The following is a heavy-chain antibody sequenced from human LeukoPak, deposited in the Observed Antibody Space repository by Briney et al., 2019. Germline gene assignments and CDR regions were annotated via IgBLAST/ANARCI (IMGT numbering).Heavy chain of an antibody. Sequence: PGGSLRISCAASGFTFSSNGMHWVRQAPGKGLEWVAVISYDGSNKYYADSVKGRFTISRDNSKNTLYLQMNSLRAEDTAVYYCAKDKSYGGNSELDYWGQGTLVIVSS. CDR2: ISYDGSNK. D-gene: IGHD4-23*01. CDR3: AKDKSYGGNSELDY. J-gene: IGHJ4*02. V-gene: IGHV3-30*18. CDR1: GFTFSSNG.